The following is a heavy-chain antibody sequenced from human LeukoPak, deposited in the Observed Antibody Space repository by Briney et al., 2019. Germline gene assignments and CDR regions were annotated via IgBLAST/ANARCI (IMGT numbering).Heavy chain of an antibody. CDR3: AREGYYGSGSYYIPYYYYGMDV. CDR1: GFTFSSYG. J-gene: IGHJ6*02. Sequence: SGRSLRLSCAASGFTFSSYGMHWVRQAPPKGLEWVAVIWYDGSNKYYADSVKGRFTISRDSSKNTLYLQMNSLRAEDTAGYYFAREGYYGSGSYYIPYYYYGMDVWGQGTTVTVSS. CDR2: IWYDGSNK. V-gene: IGHV3-33*01. D-gene: IGHD3-10*01.